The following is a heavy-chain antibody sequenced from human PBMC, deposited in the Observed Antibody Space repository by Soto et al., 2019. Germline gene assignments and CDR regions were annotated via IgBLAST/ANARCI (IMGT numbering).Heavy chain of an antibody. CDR3: ATLNNWSSGAGRIDV. CDR2: IMPLYARP. V-gene: IGHV1-69*01. D-gene: IGHD1-26*01. CDR1: GGTFNTYT. J-gene: IGHJ6*02. Sequence: QVQLVQSGAEVKKPGSSVKVSCKASGGTFNTYTISWVRQVPGQGLEWMGGIMPLYARPTYAQPFLGRLTIAADEHTSTVYMEVSSVRSEDTALYYCATLNNWSSGAGRIDVWGRGTAVSVSS.